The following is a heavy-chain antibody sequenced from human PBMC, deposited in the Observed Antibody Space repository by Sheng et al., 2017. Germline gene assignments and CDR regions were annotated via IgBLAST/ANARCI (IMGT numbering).Heavy chain of an antibody. V-gene: IGHV4-30-4*07. CDR3: ARAVGDHYYYYGMDV. J-gene: IGHJ6*02. CDR1: GGSISSGGYS. D-gene: IGHD3-16*01. Sequence: QVQLQELGPGLVKPSQTLSLTCAVSGGSISSGGYSWSWIRQPPGKGLEWIGYIYYSGSTYYNPSLKSRVTISVDTSKNQFSLKLSSVTAADTAVYYCARAVGDHYYYYGMDVWGQGPRSPSP. CDR2: IYYSGST.